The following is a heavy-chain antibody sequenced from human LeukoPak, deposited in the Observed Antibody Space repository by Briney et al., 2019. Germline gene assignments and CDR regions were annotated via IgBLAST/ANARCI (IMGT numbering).Heavy chain of an antibody. J-gene: IGHJ4*02. CDR2: IVVDSGAT. CDR3: TRDTGGRTRHFDY. CDR1: GYTFNAYY. D-gene: IGHD1-26*01. V-gene: IGHV1-2*02. Sequence: ASVKVSCKASGYTFNAYYMHWVRQAPGQGLEWMGWIVVDSGATNYAPKFQGRVTMTRDTSISTAYMELSGLRSDDTALYYCTRDTGGRTRHFDYWGQGTLVTVSS.